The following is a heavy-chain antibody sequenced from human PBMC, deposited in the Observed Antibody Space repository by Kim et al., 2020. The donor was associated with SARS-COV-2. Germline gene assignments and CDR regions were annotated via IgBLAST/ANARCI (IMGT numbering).Heavy chain of an antibody. CDR2: ISYDGRKK. V-gene: IGHV3-30*18. Sequence: GGSLRLSCAASGFTFNTYGMHWVRQSPGKGLEWVAVISYDGRKKYYADSVKGRFTISRDNSKNTLYLQMNSLRIEDTAVYYCAKSFSGSYFGYDYWGQGTLVTVS. CDR3: AKSFSGSYFGYDY. CDR1: GFTFNTYG. D-gene: IGHD1-26*01. J-gene: IGHJ4*02.